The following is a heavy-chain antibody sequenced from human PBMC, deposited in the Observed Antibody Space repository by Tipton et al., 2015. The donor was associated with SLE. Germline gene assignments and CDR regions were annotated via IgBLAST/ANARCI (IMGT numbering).Heavy chain of an antibody. Sequence: VQLVQSGAEVKKPGESLKISCKGSGYNFPNYWIGWVRQMPGKGLEWMGIIYPGDSDTRYNPSFQGQVTISADKSITTAYLQWSSLKASDTAMYYCARERYSGEDAFDIWGQGTMVTVSS. CDR3: ARERYSGEDAFDI. J-gene: IGHJ3*02. CDR2: IYPGDSDT. D-gene: IGHD1-26*01. V-gene: IGHV5-51*01. CDR1: GYNFPNYW.